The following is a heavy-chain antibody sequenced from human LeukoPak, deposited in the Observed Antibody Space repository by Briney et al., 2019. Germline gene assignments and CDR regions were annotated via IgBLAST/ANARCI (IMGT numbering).Heavy chain of an antibody. CDR2: IGTAGDT. CDR3: ARGSGWYPYAVDY. CDR1: GFTFSSYW. D-gene: IGHD6-19*01. Sequence: GGSLRLSCAASGFTFSSYWMHWVSQAPGKGLVWVSAIGTAGDTYYPGSVKGRFTISRENAKNSLYLQMNSLRAGDTAVYYCARGSGWYPYAVDYWGQGTLVTVSS. J-gene: IGHJ4*02. V-gene: IGHV3-13*01.